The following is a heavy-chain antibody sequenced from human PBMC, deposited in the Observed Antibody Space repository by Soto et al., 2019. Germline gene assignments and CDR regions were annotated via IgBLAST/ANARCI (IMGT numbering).Heavy chain of an antibody. J-gene: IGHJ5*02. D-gene: IGHD2-2*01. CDR3: ARHEGYCSRTSCYRGDWFDP. V-gene: IGHV5-10-1*01. CDR1: GYSFTSYW. CDR2: IDPSDSYT. Sequence: GESLKISCKGSGYSFTSYWISWVRQMPGKGLEWMGRIDPSDSYTNYSPSFQGHVTISADKSISTAYLPWSSLKASDTAMYYCARHEGYCSRTSCYRGDWFDPWCQGNLVTVSS.